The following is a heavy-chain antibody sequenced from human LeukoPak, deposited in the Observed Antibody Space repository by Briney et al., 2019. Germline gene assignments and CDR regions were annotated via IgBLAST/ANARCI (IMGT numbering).Heavy chain of an antibody. CDR1: GYSFTNYW. J-gene: IGHJ4*02. CDR2: IYPGDSDT. V-gene: IGHV5-51*01. Sequence: GESLKISCKTSGYSFTNYWIGWVRQMPGKGLECMGIIYPGDSDTRYGPSFQGQVTISADKSISTAYLHWSSLKASDTAMYYCAKLGAYSSSWYGFFDYWGQGTLVTVSS. CDR3: AKLGAYSSSWYGFFDY. D-gene: IGHD6-13*01.